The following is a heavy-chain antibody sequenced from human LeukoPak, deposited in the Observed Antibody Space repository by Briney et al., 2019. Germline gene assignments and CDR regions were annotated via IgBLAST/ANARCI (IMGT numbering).Heavy chain of an antibody. V-gene: IGHV1-18*01. CDR1: GYTFTSYG. CDR2: ISAYNGNT. CDR3: ARDRGGYSYGLGAFDI. Sequence: ASVKVSCKASGYTFTSYGISWVRQAPGQGLEWMGWISAYNGNTNYAQKLQGRVTMTTDTSTSTAYMELRSLGSDDTAVYYCARDRGGYSYGLGAFDIWGQGTMVTVSS. J-gene: IGHJ3*02. D-gene: IGHD5-18*01.